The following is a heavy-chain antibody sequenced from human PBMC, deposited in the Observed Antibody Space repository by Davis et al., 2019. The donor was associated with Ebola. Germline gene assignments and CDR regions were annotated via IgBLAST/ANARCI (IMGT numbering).Heavy chain of an antibody. Sequence: GESLKISCAASGFTFNRYWMSWVRQAPGKGLQWVANIKEDGSKKYYVDSVKGRFTISRDNAKNSLYLQMSSLRAEDTAVYYCARVSVPAALVPIDYYAMDVWGQGTTVTVSS. CDR1: GFTFNRYW. D-gene: IGHD2-2*01. CDR3: ARVSVPAALVPIDYYAMDV. J-gene: IGHJ6*02. V-gene: IGHV3-7*03. CDR2: IKEDGSKK.